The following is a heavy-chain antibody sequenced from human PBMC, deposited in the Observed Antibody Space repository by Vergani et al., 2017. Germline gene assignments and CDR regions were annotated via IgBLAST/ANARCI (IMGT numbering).Heavy chain of an antibody. V-gene: IGHV3-23*01. CDR2: ISGSGGST. CDR3: AKANPRNSGYDYLYYYHAMNV. CDR1: GFTFNHFA. Sequence: EVQLLESGGDLVQPGGSLRLSCAASGFTFNHFAMNWVRQAPGKGLEWVSGISGSGGSTYYAGSMKGRFTISRDSSKNTLYLQMNSLSAGDTAVYYCAKANPRNSGYDYLYYYHAMNVWGQGITVTFSS. D-gene: IGHD5-12*01. J-gene: IGHJ6*02.